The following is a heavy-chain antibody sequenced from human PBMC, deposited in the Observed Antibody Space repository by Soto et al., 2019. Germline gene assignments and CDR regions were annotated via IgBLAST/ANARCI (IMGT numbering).Heavy chain of an antibody. Sequence: SETLSLTCTVSGRTFNINADLWYLAWIRQPPGKGLELIGSNDSGGNTHYNAPLKSRVIISADTSKNQFSLSLNSVTAADTAVYYCVKRSLLMAPTWGQGIQVTVSS. CDR2: NDSGGNT. D-gene: IGHD1-26*01. CDR1: GRTFNINADLWY. V-gene: IGHV4-39*01. CDR3: VKRSLLMAPT. J-gene: IGHJ4*02.